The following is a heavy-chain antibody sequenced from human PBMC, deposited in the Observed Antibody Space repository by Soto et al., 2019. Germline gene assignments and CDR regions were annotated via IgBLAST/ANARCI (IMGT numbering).Heavy chain of an antibody. J-gene: IGHJ6*02. CDR1: GGSISSSNW. D-gene: IGHD3-10*02. V-gene: IGHV4-4*02. Sequence: QVQLQESGPGLVKPSGTLSLTCAVSGGSISSSNWWSWVRQPPGKGLEWIGEIYHSGSTNYNPSLKRRVPISVDKSKNQFSLKLSSVTAADTAVYYCASVRGGYYYAMDVWGQGTTVTVSS. CDR2: IYHSGST. CDR3: ASVRGGYYYAMDV.